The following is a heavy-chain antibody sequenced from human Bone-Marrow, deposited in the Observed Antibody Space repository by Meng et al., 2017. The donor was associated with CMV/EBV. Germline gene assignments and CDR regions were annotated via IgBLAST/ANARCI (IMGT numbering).Heavy chain of an antibody. V-gene: IGHV5-51*01. CDR2: IYPGDSDT. J-gene: IGHJ4*02. CDR1: GYTFTSYW. D-gene: IGHD6-6*01. Sequence: GESLKISCKGSGYTFTSYWIGWVRQMPGKGLEWMGIIYPGDSDTRYSPSFQGRVTISADKSISTAYLQWGSLKASDTAMYYCAILAAHWSIEELDYWGQGTLVTVS. CDR3: AILAAHWSIEELDY.